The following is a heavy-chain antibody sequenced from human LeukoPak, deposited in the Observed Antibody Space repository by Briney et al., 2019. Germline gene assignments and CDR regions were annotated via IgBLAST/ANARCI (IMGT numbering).Heavy chain of an antibody. CDR1: GGSISSYY. J-gene: IGHJ6*03. D-gene: IGHD2/OR15-2a*01. CDR3: ARDAPEIGISDYYYYMDV. CDR2: IYTSGST. Sequence: SETLSLTCTVAGGSISSYYWSWIRQPAGKVLEWIGCIYTSGSTNYNPSLKTRVTISVDTSKNQFPLKLSSVTAADTAVYYCARDAPEIGISDYYYYMDVWGKGTTVTVSS. V-gene: IGHV4-4*07.